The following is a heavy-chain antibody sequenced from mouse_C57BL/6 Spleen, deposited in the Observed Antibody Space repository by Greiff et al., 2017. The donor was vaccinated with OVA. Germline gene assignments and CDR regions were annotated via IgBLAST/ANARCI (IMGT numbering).Heavy chain of an antibody. V-gene: IGHV5-17*01. CDR2: ISSGSSTI. CDR3: ARKVGGYAMDY. D-gene: IGHD1-1*02. CDR1: GFTFSDYG. J-gene: IGHJ4*01. Sequence: EVKVVESGGGLVKPGGSLKLSCAASGFTFSDYGMHWVRQAPEKGLEWVAYISSGSSTIYYADTVKGRFTLSRDNAKNTLFLQMTSLRSEDTAMYYCARKVGGYAMDYWGQGTSVTVSS.